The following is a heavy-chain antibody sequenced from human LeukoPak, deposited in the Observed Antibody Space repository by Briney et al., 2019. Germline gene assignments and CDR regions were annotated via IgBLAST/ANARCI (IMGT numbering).Heavy chain of an antibody. CDR3: ARGGNWKEKAFDI. V-gene: IGHV1-2*02. J-gene: IGHJ3*02. D-gene: IGHD1-20*01. CDR2: INPNSGVS. Sequence: ASVKVSCKAFGYTFTNYGISWVRQAPGQGLEWMGWINPNSGVSNYAQKFQGRVTMTTDTSISTAYMELSRLRSDDTAVYYCARGGNWKEKAFDIWGQGTMLTVSS. CDR1: GYTFTNYG.